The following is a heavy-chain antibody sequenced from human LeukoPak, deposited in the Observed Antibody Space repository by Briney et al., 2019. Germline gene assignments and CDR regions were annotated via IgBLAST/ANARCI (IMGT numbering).Heavy chain of an antibody. D-gene: IGHD3-9*01. CDR3: ARRDYDILTGYYNGWFDP. Sequence: SETLSLTCTVSGGSISSSSYYWGWIRQPPGKGLEWIGSIYYSGSTYYNPSLKSRVTISVDTSKNQFSLKLSSVTAADTAVYYCARRDYDILTGYYNGWFDPWGQGTLVTVSS. V-gene: IGHV4-39*01. CDR1: GGSISSSSYY. CDR2: IYYSGST. J-gene: IGHJ5*02.